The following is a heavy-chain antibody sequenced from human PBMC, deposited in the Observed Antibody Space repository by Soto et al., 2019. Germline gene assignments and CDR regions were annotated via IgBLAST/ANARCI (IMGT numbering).Heavy chain of an antibody. V-gene: IGHV4-30-2*01. D-gene: IGHD6-13*01. CDR1: GGSISSGGYS. Sequence: QLQLQESGSGLVKPSQTLSLTCAVSGGSISSGGYSWSWIRQPPGKGLEWIGYIYHSGSTYYNPSLRSRVTLSVDRSKNQFSLKLSSVTAADTAVYYCARGPGYSSSWYSSSGWYYFDYWGQGTLVTVSS. CDR3: ARGPGYSSSWYSSSGWYYFDY. J-gene: IGHJ4*02. CDR2: IYHSGST.